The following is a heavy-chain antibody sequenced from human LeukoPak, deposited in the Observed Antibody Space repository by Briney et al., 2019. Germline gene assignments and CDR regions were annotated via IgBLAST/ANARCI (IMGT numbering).Heavy chain of an antibody. J-gene: IGHJ5*02. CDR2: IIPILGIA. CDR3: AWRGGSSYNWFDP. Sequence: GASVKVSCKASGGTFSSYAISWVRQAPGQGLEWMGRIIPILGIANYAQKFQGRVTITADKSTSTAYMELSSLRSEDTAVYYCAWRGGSSYNWFDPWGQGTLVTVSS. CDR1: GGTFSSYA. V-gene: IGHV1-69*04. D-gene: IGHD2-15*01.